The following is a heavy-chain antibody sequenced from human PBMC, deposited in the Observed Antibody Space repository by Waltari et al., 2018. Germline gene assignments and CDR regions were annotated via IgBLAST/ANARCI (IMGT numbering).Heavy chain of an antibody. Sequence: VQLLESGGGVVQPGGSLRLSCAASGFIFSSNGMHWVRQIPGKGLEWVGFISFDGKKIFDADSVRGRFSISRDNSDNMVFLQMNSLRPEDSGVYYCAKDGDYSLTEYDAFDVWGQGTVVTVSP. CDR1: GFIFSSNG. V-gene: IGHV3-30*02. CDR2: ISFDGKKI. D-gene: IGHD4-17*01. J-gene: IGHJ3*01. CDR3: AKDGDYSLTEYDAFDV.